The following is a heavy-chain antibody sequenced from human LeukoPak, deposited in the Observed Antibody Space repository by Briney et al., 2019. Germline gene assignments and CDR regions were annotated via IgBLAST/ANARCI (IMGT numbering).Heavy chain of an antibody. D-gene: IGHD3-16*02. CDR2: INPNSGGT. Sequence: ASVTVSCKASGYTFTGYYMHWVRQAPGQGLEWMGRINPNSGGTNYAQKFQGRVTMTRDTSISTAYMELSRLRSDDTAVYYCARDRSPYVWGSYRTYYFDYWGQGTLVTVSS. J-gene: IGHJ4*02. CDR1: GYTFTGYY. CDR3: ARDRSPYVWGSYRTYYFDY. V-gene: IGHV1-2*06.